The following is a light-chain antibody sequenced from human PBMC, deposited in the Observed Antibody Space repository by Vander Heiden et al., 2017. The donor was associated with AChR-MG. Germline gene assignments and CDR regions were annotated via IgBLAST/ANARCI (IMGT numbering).Light chain of an antibody. CDR1: SSNIGSDP. Sequence: QSVVSQPPSASGTHGQRVTISSSGRSSNIGSDPVHWYQHLPGTALKPLIYNNNQRPSGVPDRVSGSKSGTSASLAISGLQSEDEADDWSAAWEDSLNGLYVFGTGTKVTVL. J-gene: IGLJ1*01. CDR3: AAWEDSLNGLYV. V-gene: IGLV1-44*01. CDR2: NNN.